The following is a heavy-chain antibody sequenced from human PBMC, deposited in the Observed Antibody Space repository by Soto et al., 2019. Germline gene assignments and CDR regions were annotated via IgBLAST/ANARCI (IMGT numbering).Heavy chain of an antibody. J-gene: IGHJ4*02. CDR2: VSHDGSNK. Sequence: QVQLVASGGGVVQPGRSLRLSCAASGFSFSSCAMHWVRQAPGKGLEWVAVVSHDGSNKYYADSVKGRVTISRDNSINTVYLQMNSLRAEDTAVDYCARVSIAVAGIAYYFDYWGQGTLVTFSS. V-gene: IGHV3-30-3*01. D-gene: IGHD6-19*01. CDR3: ARVSIAVAGIAYYFDY. CDR1: GFSFSSCA.